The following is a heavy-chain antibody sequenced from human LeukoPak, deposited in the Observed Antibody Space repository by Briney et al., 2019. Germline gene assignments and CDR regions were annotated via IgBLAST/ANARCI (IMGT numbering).Heavy chain of an antibody. Sequence: HGESLKISCKGSGYSFTSYWISWVRQMPGKGLEWMGRIDPSDSYTNYSPSFQGHVTISADKSISTAYLQWSSLKASDTAMYYCARHFSESRDYDILTGYEPPTDYWGQGTLVTVSS. V-gene: IGHV5-10-1*01. CDR1: GYSFTSYW. D-gene: IGHD3-9*01. CDR3: ARHFSESRDYDILTGYEPPTDY. J-gene: IGHJ4*02. CDR2: IDPSDSYT.